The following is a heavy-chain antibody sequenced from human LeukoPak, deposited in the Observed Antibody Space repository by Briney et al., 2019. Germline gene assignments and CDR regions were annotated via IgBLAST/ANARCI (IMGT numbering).Heavy chain of an antibody. D-gene: IGHD1-26*01. CDR1: GFTFVDYG. CDR2: INWNGGIT. Sequence: GGSLRLSCATSGFTFVDYGLSWVRQAPGKGLEWLSAINWNGGITEYADSVKGRFTISRDNANNSLYLQMNSLRAEDTAVYYCVRESRSGSYSGYWGQGTLVTVSS. CDR3: VRESRSGSYSGY. V-gene: IGHV3-20*04. J-gene: IGHJ4*02.